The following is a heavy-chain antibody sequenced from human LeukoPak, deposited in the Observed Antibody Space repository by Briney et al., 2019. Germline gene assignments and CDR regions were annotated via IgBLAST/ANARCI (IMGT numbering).Heavy chain of an antibody. CDR1: GGSSSGYY. Sequence: PSETLSLTSAVYGGSSSGYYWSWIRQPPGKGLEWIGEINHSGSTNYNPSLKSRVTISVDTSKNQFSLKLSSVTAADTAVYYCARGLGIAAAQWGQGTLVTVSS. V-gene: IGHV4-34*01. CDR3: ARGLGIAAAQ. J-gene: IGHJ1*01. CDR2: INHSGST. D-gene: IGHD6-13*01.